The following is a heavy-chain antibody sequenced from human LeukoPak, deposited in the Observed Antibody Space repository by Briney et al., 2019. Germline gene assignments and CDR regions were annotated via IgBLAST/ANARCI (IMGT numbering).Heavy chain of an antibody. CDR3: ARLDGDDAFDI. V-gene: IGHV1-8*01. J-gene: IGHJ3*02. CDR1: VYTFTSYD. Sequence: ASVTVSFSSSVYTFTSYDINWVRQAPGQGLEWMGWMNPNSGNTGYAQKFQGRVTMTRNTSISTAYMELSSLRSEDTAVYYCARLDGDDAFDIWGQGTMVTVSS. D-gene: IGHD4-17*01. CDR2: MNPNSGNT.